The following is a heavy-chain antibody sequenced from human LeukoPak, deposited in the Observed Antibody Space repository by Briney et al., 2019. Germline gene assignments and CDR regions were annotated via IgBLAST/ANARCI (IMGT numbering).Heavy chain of an antibody. V-gene: IGHV3-23*01. CDR2: ISGSGTDT. D-gene: IGHD2-15*01. CDR1: GFTFSSYA. Sequence: GGSLRLSCGGSGFTFSSYAMSWVRQAPGKGLEWVSAISGSGTDTFYANSVKGRFTISRDNPKNTLYQQMNSLRAEDTAVYYCAKGGGSSCYSPSDYWGQGTLVTVSS. J-gene: IGHJ4*02. CDR3: AKGGGSSCYSPSDY.